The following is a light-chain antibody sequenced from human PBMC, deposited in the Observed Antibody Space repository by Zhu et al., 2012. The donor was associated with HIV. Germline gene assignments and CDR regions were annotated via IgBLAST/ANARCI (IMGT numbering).Light chain of an antibody. CDR2: DTS. Sequence: EIVLTQSPATLSLSPGERATLSCGASQSLSSTYLAWYQQKPGLAPRLLIYDTSSRATGIPDRFSGSGSGTDFSLTISRLEPEDFAVYYCQQYGRSPPYTFGQGTKLEIK. CDR3: QQYGRSPPYT. V-gene: IGKV3D-20*01. CDR1: QSLSSTY. J-gene: IGKJ2*01.